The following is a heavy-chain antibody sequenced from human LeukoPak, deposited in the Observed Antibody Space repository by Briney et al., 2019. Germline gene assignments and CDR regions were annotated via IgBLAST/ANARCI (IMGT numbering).Heavy chain of an antibody. V-gene: IGHV4-59*08. J-gene: IGHJ5*02. Sequence: KPSETLSLTCAVYGGSFSGYYWSWIRQPPGKGLEWIGYIYYSGSTNYNPSLKSRVTISVDTSKNQFSLKLSSVTAADTAVYYCARLFGVNDPWGQGTLVTVSS. CDR2: IYYSGST. CDR3: ARLFGVNDP. D-gene: IGHD3-10*02. CDR1: GGSFSGYY.